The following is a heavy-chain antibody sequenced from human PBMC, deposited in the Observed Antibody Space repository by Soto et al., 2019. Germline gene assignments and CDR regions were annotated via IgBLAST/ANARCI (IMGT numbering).Heavy chain of an antibody. D-gene: IGHD2-2*02. J-gene: IGHJ4*02. CDR3: AGVILYTGPQNAF. Sequence: ASVKVSCKASGYTFTGYYMHWVRQAPGQGLEWMGWINPNSGGTNYAQKFQGWVTMTRDTSISTAYMELSRLRSDDTAVYYCAGVILYTGPQNAFWGQGTLVPVSS. CDR1: GYTFTGYY. V-gene: IGHV1-2*04. CDR2: INPNSGGT.